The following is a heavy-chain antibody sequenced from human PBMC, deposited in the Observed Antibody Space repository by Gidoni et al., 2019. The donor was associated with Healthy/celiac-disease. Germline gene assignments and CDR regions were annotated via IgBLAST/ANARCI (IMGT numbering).Heavy chain of an antibody. CDR2: IWYDGSNK. CDR3: ARGVGYGGFEGFDY. Sequence: GFTFSSYGMHWVRQAPGKGLEWVAVIWYDGSNKYYADSVKGRFTISRDNSKNTLYLQMNSLRAEDTAVYYCARGVGYGGFEGFDYWGQGTLVTVSS. CDR1: GFTFSSYG. D-gene: IGHD4-17*01. V-gene: IGHV3-33*01. J-gene: IGHJ4*02.